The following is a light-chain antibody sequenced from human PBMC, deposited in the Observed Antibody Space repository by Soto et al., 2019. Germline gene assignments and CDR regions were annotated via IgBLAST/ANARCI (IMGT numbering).Light chain of an antibody. CDR3: HQFGILPRT. V-gene: IGKV3-20*01. CDR1: QSVSSNY. CDR2: GAS. J-gene: IGKJ1*01. Sequence: EIVLTQSPGTLSLSPGERATLSCRASQSVSSNYLAWYQQKPGQAPRLLISGASSRAAGIPDRFSGSGSGTDFTLTISRLEPEDFAVYYCHQFGILPRTFGQGTQVDVK.